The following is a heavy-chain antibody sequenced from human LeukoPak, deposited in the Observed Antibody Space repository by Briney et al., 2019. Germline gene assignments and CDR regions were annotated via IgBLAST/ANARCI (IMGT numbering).Heavy chain of an antibody. CDR1: GGSISSGDYY. Sequence: SQTLSLTCTVSGGSISSGDYYWSWTRQPPGKGLEWIGYIYHSGSTYYNPSLKSRVTISVDRSKNQFSLKLTSVTAADTAVYYCARATGYCSGGTCYSHYYYMDVWGKGTTVTVSS. CDR3: ARATGYCSGGTCYSHYYYMDV. J-gene: IGHJ6*03. V-gene: IGHV4-30-2*01. CDR2: IYHSGST. D-gene: IGHD2-15*01.